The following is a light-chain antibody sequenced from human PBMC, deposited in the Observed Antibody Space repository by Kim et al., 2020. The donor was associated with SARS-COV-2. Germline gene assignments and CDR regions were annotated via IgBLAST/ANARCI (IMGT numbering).Light chain of an antibody. CDR3: QAWDTSTVI. Sequence: GCARETDSSTCAGDKVEDKDACGYQQKPGQAPVLVVYQDTKRASGMPERFSGSNSGNTATLTNSGTQPIDEADYYCQAWDTSTVIFGGGTKLTVL. J-gene: IGLJ2*01. CDR2: QDT. CDR1: KVEDKD. V-gene: IGLV3-1*01.